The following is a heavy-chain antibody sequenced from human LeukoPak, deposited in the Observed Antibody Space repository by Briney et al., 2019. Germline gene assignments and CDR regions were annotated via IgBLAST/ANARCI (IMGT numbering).Heavy chain of an antibody. D-gene: IGHD5-18*01. CDR2: INPNSGGT. CDR3: ARSTAMDYYYYMDV. Sequence: ASVKVSCKASGYTFTGYYMRWVRQAPGQGLEWMGRINPNSGGTNYAQKFQGRVTMTRDTSISTAYMELSRLRSDDTAVYYCARSTAMDYYYYMDVWGKGTTVTVSS. J-gene: IGHJ6*03. V-gene: IGHV1-2*06. CDR1: GYTFTGYY.